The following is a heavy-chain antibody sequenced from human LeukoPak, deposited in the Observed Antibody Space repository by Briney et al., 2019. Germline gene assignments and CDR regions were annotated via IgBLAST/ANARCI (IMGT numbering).Heavy chain of an antibody. CDR1: GGTFSSHA. V-gene: IGHV1-69*05. J-gene: IGHJ6*03. CDR3: AGNLYDYTTRYYYYLDV. CDR2: IIPIFGAT. Sequence: SVKVSCKASGGTFSSHAISWVRQAPGQGLEWMGGIIPIFGATNYAQKFQGRVTITTDESTSTAYLELSSLRSEDTAVYYCAGNLYDYTTRYYYYLDVWGEGTTVTVSS. D-gene: IGHD4-11*01.